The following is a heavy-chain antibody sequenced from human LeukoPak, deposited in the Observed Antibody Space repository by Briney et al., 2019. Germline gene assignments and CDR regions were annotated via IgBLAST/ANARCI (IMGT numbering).Heavy chain of an antibody. J-gene: IGHJ4*02. CDR2: IGGSAVST. V-gene: IGHV3-23*01. Sequence: GGSLRLSCAASGFTFSAYGMSWVRQAPSKGLEWVSAIGGSAVSTYYADSVKGRFTISRDNSKNTLYLQVNSLRAGDTAVYYCARRSTSTRHFDYWGQGTLVTVSS. CDR1: GFTFSAYG. CDR3: ARRSTSTRHFDY. D-gene: IGHD2-2*01.